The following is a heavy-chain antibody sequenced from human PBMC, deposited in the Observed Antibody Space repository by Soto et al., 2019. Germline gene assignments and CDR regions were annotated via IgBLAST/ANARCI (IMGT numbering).Heavy chain of an antibody. V-gene: IGHV3-33*01. CDR1: GFTFSSYG. D-gene: IGHD4-17*01. CDR3: ARDIATVINWYFDL. Sequence: QVQLVESGGGVVQPGRSLRLSCAASGFTFSSYGMHWVRQAPGKGLEWVAVIWYDGSNKYYADSVKGRFTISRDNSKNPLYLQMNSLRAEDTAVYYCARDIATVINWYFDLWGRGTLVTVSS. CDR2: IWYDGSNK. J-gene: IGHJ2*01.